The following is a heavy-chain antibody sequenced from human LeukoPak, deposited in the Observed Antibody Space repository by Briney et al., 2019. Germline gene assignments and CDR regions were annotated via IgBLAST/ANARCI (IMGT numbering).Heavy chain of an antibody. CDR1: GGSFNDYY. D-gene: IGHD6-19*01. CDR3: ARTDVTVSGTLDY. V-gene: IGHV4-34*01. CDR2: INHSGSA. Sequence: SETLSLTCGVYGGSFNDYYWSWIRQPPGKGLEWIGEINHSGSANYNPSLKSRVAISVDTSKNQFSLKLNSVTAADTAVYYCARTDVTVSGTLDYWGQGALVTVSS. J-gene: IGHJ4*02.